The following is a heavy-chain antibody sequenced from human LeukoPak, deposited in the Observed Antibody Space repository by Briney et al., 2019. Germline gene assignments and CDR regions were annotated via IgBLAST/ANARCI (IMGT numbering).Heavy chain of an antibody. CDR2: MNPNSGNT. Sequence: ASVKVSCKASGYTLTSYDINWVRQATGQGLEWMGWMNPNSGNTGYAQKFQGRVTMTRNTSISTAYMELSSLRSDDTAVYYCARDMYSSSTYYYYYYYGMDVWGQGTTVTVSS. CDR3: ARDMYSSSTYYYYYYYGMDV. J-gene: IGHJ6*02. V-gene: IGHV1-8*01. CDR1: GYTLTSYD. D-gene: IGHD6-6*01.